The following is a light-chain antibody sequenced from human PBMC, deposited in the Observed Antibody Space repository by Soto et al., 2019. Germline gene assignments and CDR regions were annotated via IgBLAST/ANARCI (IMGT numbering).Light chain of an antibody. J-gene: IGKJ2*01. V-gene: IGKV3-20*01. CDR3: QQFINSPYMYI. Sequence: EIVLTQSPGTLSLSPGEGATLSCRSSQDVGTNYLAWYQQKPGQAPRLLIFGASSRASGVPGRLSGSGSGTDFTLTISRLEPEDSAVYYCQQFINSPYMYIFGQGTKLEI. CDR2: GAS. CDR1: QDVGTNY.